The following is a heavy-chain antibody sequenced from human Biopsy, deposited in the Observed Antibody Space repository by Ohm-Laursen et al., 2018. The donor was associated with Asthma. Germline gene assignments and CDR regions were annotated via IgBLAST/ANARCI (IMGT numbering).Heavy chain of an antibody. CDR1: GDSFSNYA. Sequence: SSVKVSCKASGDSFSNYAISWVRQAPGQGLEWMGGLIPVLGTPDHAQMFEGRVKITADESTSTAYMELSSLSSEDTAVYYCARGYSGSDRIVYYYSGLEVWGQGTTVTVSS. V-gene: IGHV1-69*01. CDR2: LIPVLGTP. CDR3: ARGYSGSDRIVYYYSGLEV. D-gene: IGHD5-12*01. J-gene: IGHJ6*02.